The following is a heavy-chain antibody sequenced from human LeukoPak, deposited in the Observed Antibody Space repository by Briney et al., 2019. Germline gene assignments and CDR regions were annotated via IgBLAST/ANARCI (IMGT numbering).Heavy chain of an antibody. CDR1: GFTFSSYS. Sequence: GGSLRLSCAASGFTFSSYSMNWVRQAPGKGLEWVSYISSSSSTIYYADSVKGRFTISRANAKKSLYLQMNSLRAEDTADYYCSRENDVHCSGGSYTNLVHSGGGIMVTVSS. V-gene: IGHV3-48*04. D-gene: IGHD2-15*01. CDR2: ISSSSSTI. J-gene: IGHJ4*02. CDR3: SRENDVHCSGGSYTNLVH.